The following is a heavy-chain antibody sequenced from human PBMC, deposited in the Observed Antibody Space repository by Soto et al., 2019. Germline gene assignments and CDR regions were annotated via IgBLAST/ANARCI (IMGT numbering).Heavy chain of an antibody. CDR3: ARDSASVTTLRYYYYAMDV. CDR1: GGSISSGDYY. CDR2: IYYSGST. Sequence: NPSETLSLTCTVSGGSISSGDYYWSWIRQPPGKGLEWIGYIYYSGSTYYNPSLKSRVTISVDTSKNQFSLKLSSVTAADTAVYYCARDSASVTTLRYYYYAMDVWGQGTTVT. D-gene: IGHD4-17*01. J-gene: IGHJ6*02. V-gene: IGHV4-30-4*01.